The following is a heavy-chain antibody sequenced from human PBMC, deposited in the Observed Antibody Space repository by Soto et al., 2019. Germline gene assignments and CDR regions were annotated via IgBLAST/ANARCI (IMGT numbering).Heavy chain of an antibody. D-gene: IGHD2-2*01. CDR3: ARLHSFYANYYFDN. CDR1: GFPFSDYY. Sequence: GGSLRLSCAASGFPFSDYYMSWIRQAPGKGLEWISYISISGSAIYYADSVKGRLTISRDNAKNSLYLQMHSLRAEDTAVDYCARLHSFYANYYFDNCDKGTLVTVSS. CDR2: ISISGSAI. J-gene: IGHJ4*02. V-gene: IGHV3-11*01.